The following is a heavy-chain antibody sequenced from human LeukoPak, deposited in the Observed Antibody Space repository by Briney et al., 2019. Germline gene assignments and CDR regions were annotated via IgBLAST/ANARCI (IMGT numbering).Heavy chain of an antibody. Sequence: ASVKVSCKASGYTFTSYDINWVRQATGQGLEWMGWMNPNSGNTGYAQKFQGRVTMTRNTSISTAYMELSSLGSEDTAVYYCARRQESYDSSGYQKPRAEYFQHWGQGTLVTVSS. CDR3: ARRQESYDSSGYQKPRAEYFQH. CDR2: MNPNSGNT. D-gene: IGHD3-22*01. J-gene: IGHJ1*01. CDR1: GYTFTSYD. V-gene: IGHV1-8*01.